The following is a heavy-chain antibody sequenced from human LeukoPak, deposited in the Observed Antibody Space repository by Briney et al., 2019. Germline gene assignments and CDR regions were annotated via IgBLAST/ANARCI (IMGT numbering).Heavy chain of an antibody. CDR3: VTDLVTKGYFDC. CDR2: ISGSGGST. V-gene: IGHV3-23*01. Sequence: GGSLRLSCAASGFTFSSYAMSWVRQAPGKGLEWVSAISGSGGSTYYADSVKGRFTISRDNSKNTLYLQMNSLKTEDTAVYYCVTDLVTKGYFDCWGQGTLVTVSS. D-gene: IGHD2-21*02. J-gene: IGHJ4*02. CDR1: GFTFSSYA.